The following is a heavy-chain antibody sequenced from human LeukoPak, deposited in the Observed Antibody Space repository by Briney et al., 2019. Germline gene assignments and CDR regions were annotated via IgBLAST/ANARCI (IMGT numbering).Heavy chain of an antibody. J-gene: IGHJ2*01. CDR3: ARERSSGSGSHYNVGDRFSEDWYFDL. V-gene: IGHV1-69*13. CDR1: GGTFRSYA. Sequence: SVKVSCKASGGTFRSYAISWVRQAPGQGLEWMGGIIPIFGTANYAQKFQGRVTITADESTSTDYMELSSLRSEDTAVYYCARERSSGSGSHYNVGDRFSEDWYFDLWGRGTLVTVSS. D-gene: IGHD3-10*01. CDR2: IIPIFGTA.